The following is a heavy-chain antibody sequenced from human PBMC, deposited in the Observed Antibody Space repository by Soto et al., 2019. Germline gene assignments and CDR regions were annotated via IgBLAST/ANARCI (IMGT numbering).Heavy chain of an antibody. V-gene: IGHV3-33*01. Sequence: GGSLRLSCAASGFTFSSYGMHWVRQAPGKGLEWVAVIWYDGSNKYYADSVKGRFTISRDNSKNTLYLQMNSLRAEDTAVYYCARRKVATSLYYYYMDVWGKGTTVTVSS. J-gene: IGHJ6*03. CDR3: ARRKVATSLYYYYMDV. CDR2: IWYDGSNK. D-gene: IGHD5-12*01. CDR1: GFTFSSYG.